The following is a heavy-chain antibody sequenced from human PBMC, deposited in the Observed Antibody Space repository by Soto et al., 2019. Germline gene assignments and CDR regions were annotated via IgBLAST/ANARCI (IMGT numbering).Heavy chain of an antibody. CDR3: ARDGLDHFDY. CDR2: IWYDGSIK. J-gene: IGHJ4*02. Sequence: GGSLRLSCAASGFTFSSYGMLWVRQAPGKGLEWVALIWYDGSIKYYADSVKGRFTIPRDNSKKNTLYLQMNSLRAEDTAVYYCARDGLDHFDYWGQGTLVTVSS. V-gene: IGHV3-33*01. D-gene: IGHD6-6*01. CDR1: GFTFSSYG.